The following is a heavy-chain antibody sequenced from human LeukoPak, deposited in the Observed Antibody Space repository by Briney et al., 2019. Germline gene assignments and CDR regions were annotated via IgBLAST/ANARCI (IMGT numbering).Heavy chain of an antibody. D-gene: IGHD4-17*01. V-gene: IGHV3-7*01. CDR1: AFTFSSYW. CDR2: IKQDGSEK. J-gene: IGHJ4*02. CDR3: ARALAYGDYFDY. Sequence: GGSLRLSCAASAFTFSSYWMSWVRQAPGKGLEWVANIKQDGSEKYYVDSVKGRFTISRDNAKNSLYLQMNSLRAEDTAVYYCARALAYGDYFDYWGQGTLVTVSS.